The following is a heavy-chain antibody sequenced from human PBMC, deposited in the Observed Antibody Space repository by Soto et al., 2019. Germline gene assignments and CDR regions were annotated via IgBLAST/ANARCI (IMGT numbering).Heavy chain of an antibody. CDR2: IDSNGGT. J-gene: IGHJ6*02. CDR1: DDSSSSYK. D-gene: IGHD3-10*01. V-gene: IGHV4-59*08. CDR3: VRQGFGRLHGLVDV. Sequence: SETLSLTCTVSDDSSSSYKWSWIRQPPGRRLEWIGYIDSNGGTSYNPSLQSRVTKSKDTSTKQFSLKLSSVTAADTAVYYCVRQGFGRLHGLVDVWGQGTTVTVSS.